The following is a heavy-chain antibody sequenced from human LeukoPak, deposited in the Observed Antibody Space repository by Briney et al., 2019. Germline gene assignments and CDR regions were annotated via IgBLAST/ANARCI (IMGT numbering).Heavy chain of an antibody. J-gene: IGHJ4*02. CDR2: IYWNDDD. CDR1: GFSVSSSGVA. Sequence: SGPTLVNPTETLTLTCTCSGFSVSSSGVAVGWIRQLPGKALEWLGHIYWNDDDRYSTFLKSRLTITKDTSENQVVLTMTNMDPVDTATYYCAHLTTNGYYYDYWGQGTLVTVSS. V-gene: IGHV2-5*01. D-gene: IGHD2-8*01. CDR3: AHLTTNGYYYDY.